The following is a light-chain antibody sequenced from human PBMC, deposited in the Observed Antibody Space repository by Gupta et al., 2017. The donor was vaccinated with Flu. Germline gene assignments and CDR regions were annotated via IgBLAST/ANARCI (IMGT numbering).Light chain of an antibody. V-gene: IGKV3-20*01. CDR2: GAS. Sequence: RTLLSAFGEGGTPTSRAEKTIISNFLNWYQHKLGQAPKLVIYGASSWDIGVPDRFSGSGSGTXFTLTIXSLEPEDFAIYYCQQDCNSPFTFGXGTKVEIK. CDR1: KTIISNF. J-gene: IGKJ3*01. CDR3: QQDCNSPFT.